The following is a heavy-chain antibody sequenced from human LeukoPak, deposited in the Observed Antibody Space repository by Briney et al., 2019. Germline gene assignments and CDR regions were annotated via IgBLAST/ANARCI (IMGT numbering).Heavy chain of an antibody. CDR2: IKQDGSEK. D-gene: IGHD3-3*01. Sequence: GGSLRLSCAASGFTFSSYWMSWVRQAPGKGLEWVANIKQDGSEKYYVDSVEGRFTISRDNAKNSLYLQMNSLRAEDTAVYYCARDRVLRFLEWLFYPDAFDIWGQGTMVTVSS. CDR1: GFTFSSYW. J-gene: IGHJ3*02. CDR3: ARDRVLRFLEWLFYPDAFDI. V-gene: IGHV3-7*01.